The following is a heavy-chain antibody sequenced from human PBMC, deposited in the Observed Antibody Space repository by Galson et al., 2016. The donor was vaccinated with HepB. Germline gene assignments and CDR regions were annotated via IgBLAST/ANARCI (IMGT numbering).Heavy chain of an antibody. CDR2: SHYSGRT. CDR1: SGSISSSSHY. CDR3: ARHASPSAYYNSGSYDY. D-gene: IGHD3-10*01. Sequence: SETLSLTCTVSSGSISSSSHYWGWIRQPPGKGLEWIGSSHYSGRTHYNASLKSRVTISVDTSKKQFSLRLSSVTAADTAMYYCARHASPSAYYNSGSYDYWGQGTLVTVSS. V-gene: IGHV4-39*01. J-gene: IGHJ4*02.